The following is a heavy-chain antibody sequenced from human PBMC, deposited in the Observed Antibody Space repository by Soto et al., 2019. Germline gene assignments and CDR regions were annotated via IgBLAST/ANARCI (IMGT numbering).Heavy chain of an antibody. D-gene: IGHD3-22*01. V-gene: IGHV4-34*01. J-gene: IGHJ5*02. CDR2: INHSGST. CDR1: GGSFSGYY. CDR3: ARGLVTMIVVVTHWFDP. Sequence: SETLSLTCAVYGGSFSGYYWSWIRQPPGKGLEWIGEINHSGSTNYNPSLKSRVTISVDTSKNQFSLKLSSVTAADTAVYYCARGLVTMIVVVTHWFDPWGKGTLVTVSS.